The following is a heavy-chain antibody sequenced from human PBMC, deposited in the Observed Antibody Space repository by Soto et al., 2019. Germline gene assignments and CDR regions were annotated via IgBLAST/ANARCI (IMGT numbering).Heavy chain of an antibody. CDR1: GFDFNSYS. J-gene: IGHJ4*02. D-gene: IGHD2-8*01. CDR2: INSGSTSV. Sequence: PGGSLRLSCVASGFDFNSYSMNWVRQAPGKGLEWISYINSGSTSVFYADSVKGRFTISRDNSKNTLYLQMNSLRAEDTAVYYCANSRDIVLMVYAPNVDYWGQGTLVTVSS. V-gene: IGHV3-48*01. CDR3: ANSRDIVLMVYAPNVDY.